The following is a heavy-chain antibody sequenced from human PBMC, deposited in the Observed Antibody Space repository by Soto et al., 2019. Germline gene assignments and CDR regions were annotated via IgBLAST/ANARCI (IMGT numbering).Heavy chain of an antibody. CDR3: ARGGNSGWTGYCYFGMDV. CDR2: IYYSGST. J-gene: IGHJ6*02. V-gene: IGHV4-31*03. Sequence: QVQLQESGPGLVKPSQTLSLTCTVSGGSISSGGYYWSWIRQHPGKGLEWIGYIYYSGSTYYNPXXKSRVTKSVDXXKXQXXRKLSSVTAADTAVYYCARGGNSGWTGYCYFGMDVWGQGTTVTVSS. D-gene: IGHD6-19*01. CDR1: GGSISSGGYY.